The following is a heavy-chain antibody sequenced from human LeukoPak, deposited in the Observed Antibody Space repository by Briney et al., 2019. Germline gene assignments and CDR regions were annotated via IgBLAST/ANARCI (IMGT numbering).Heavy chain of an antibody. J-gene: IGHJ4*02. CDR2: IYHSGST. Sequence: SQTLSLTCAVSGGSISSGGYSWSWIRQPPGQGLEWIGYIYHSGSTYYNPSLKSRVTISVDRSKHQFSLKLSSVTAADTAVYYCARAYYDSSGHLGEYFDYWGQGTLVTVSS. CDR1: GGSISSGGYS. V-gene: IGHV4-30-2*01. D-gene: IGHD3-22*01. CDR3: ARAYYDSSGHLGEYFDY.